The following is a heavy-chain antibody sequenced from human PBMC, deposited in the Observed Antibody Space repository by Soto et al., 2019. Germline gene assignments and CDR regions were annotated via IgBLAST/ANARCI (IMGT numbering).Heavy chain of an antibody. CDR2: IGGSGGST. CDR1: GFIFSNFV. D-gene: IGHD1-26*01. CDR3: AKEGGSYYEIDY. V-gene: IGHV3-23*01. J-gene: IGHJ4*02. Sequence: EVQLLESGGGWVQPGGSLRLSCAASGFIFSNFVMSWVRQAPGKGLEWVSAIGGSGGSTYYADSVKGRFTISRDNSKNTLYLQMNSLRAEDTAVYYCAKEGGSYYEIDYWGQGTLVTVSS.